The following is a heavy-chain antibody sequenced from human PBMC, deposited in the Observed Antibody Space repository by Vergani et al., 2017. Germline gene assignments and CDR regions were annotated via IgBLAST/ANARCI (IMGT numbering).Heavy chain of an antibody. V-gene: IGHV1-2*02. CDR3: ARERQVVVVVPAAEAIYYYYGMDV. D-gene: IGHD2-2*01. CDR2: INPNSGGT. CDR1: GYTLTGYY. Sequence: QVQLVQSGAEVKKPGASVKVSCKASGYTLTGYYMHWVRQAPGQGLEWMGWINPNSGGTNYAQKFQGRVTMTLDTSIRTAYMELSRLRSYYTAVYYCARERQVVVVVPAAEAIYYYYGMDVWGQGTTVTVSS. J-gene: IGHJ6*02.